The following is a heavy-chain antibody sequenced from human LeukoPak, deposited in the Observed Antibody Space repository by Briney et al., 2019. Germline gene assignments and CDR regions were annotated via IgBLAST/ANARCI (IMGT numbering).Heavy chain of an antibody. V-gene: IGHV4-59*01. CDR2: TYYTGST. CDR1: GGSISTYY. Sequence: PSETLSLTCTVSGGSISTYYWSWIRQPPGKGLEWIGYTYYTGSTNYNPSLKSRVTISLDTSKNQFSLKLTSVTAADTAMYYCVRATSWYSYFDYWGQGTLVTVSS. CDR3: VRATSWYSYFDY. J-gene: IGHJ4*02. D-gene: IGHD6-13*01.